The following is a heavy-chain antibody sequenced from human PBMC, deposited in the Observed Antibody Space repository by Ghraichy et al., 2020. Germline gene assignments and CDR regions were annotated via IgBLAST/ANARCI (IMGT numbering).Heavy chain of an antibody. D-gene: IGHD6-19*01. CDR3: ARDPPGSGWSFDF. Sequence: LSLTCAASGFTFKPFAMHWVRQAPGKGLEWISMIWSDENTKFYADSVKGRFTISRDNSKKTVYLQMNNLRSEDSALYYCARDPPGSGWSFDFWGHGTLVAVSS. CDR2: IWSDENTK. CDR1: GFTFKPFA. V-gene: IGHV3-33*01. J-gene: IGHJ4*01.